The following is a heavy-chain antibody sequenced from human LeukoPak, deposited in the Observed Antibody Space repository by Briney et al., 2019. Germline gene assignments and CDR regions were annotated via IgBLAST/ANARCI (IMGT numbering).Heavy chain of an antibody. Sequence: ASVKVSCNISGYTLTDFSMQWVRQAPGKALEWVGGFNREDAGPIYAPHFRGRVTVTEDTSTDTAYMELSSLRSEDTAVYFCATLDSYYDNSGRPLIPDWGQGTLVTVSS. CDR2: FNREDAGP. J-gene: IGHJ4*02. CDR3: ATLDSYYDNSGRPLIPD. CDR1: GYTLTDFS. V-gene: IGHV1-24*01. D-gene: IGHD3-22*01.